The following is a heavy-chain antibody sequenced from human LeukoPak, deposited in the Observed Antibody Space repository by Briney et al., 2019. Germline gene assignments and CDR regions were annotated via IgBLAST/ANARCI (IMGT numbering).Heavy chain of an antibody. Sequence: SETLSLTCTVSGGSISSGGYYWSWIRQPPGKGLEWIGYIYYSGSTYYNPSLKSRVTISVDTSKNQFSLKLSSVTAADTAVYYCARDDGDYHYYYGMDVWGQGTTVTVSS. J-gene: IGHJ6*02. CDR3: ARDDGDYHYYYGMDV. D-gene: IGHD4-17*01. CDR1: GGSISSGGYY. V-gene: IGHV4-31*03. CDR2: IYYSGST.